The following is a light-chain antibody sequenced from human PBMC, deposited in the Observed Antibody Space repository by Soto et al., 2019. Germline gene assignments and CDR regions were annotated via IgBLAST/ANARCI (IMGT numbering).Light chain of an antibody. CDR1: DSDVGNYDY. J-gene: IGLJ3*02. CDR3: LSYAGSNYWV. CDR2: DVF. V-gene: IGLV2-8*01. Sequence: QSVLIQPPSASGFPGQSVTISCTGSDSDVGNYDYVSWFQHHPGKAPKLVIYDVFKRPSGVPDRFSGSKSVNTASLTISGLLAEDEADYHCLSYAGSNYWVFGGGTKVTVL.